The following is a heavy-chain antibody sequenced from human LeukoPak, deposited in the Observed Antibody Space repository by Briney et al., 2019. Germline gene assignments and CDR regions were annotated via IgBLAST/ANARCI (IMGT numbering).Heavy chain of an antibody. CDR3: ARTYSGSYFESGYFDY. D-gene: IGHD1-26*01. Sequence: SETLSLTCTVSGGSISSSSYYWGWIRQPPGKGLEWIGRIYYSGSTYYNPSLKRRVTISVETSKNQFSLNVSSVSAADTDVYYCARTYSGSYFESGYFDYWGQGTLVTVSS. V-gene: IGHV4-39*07. CDR1: GGSISSSSYY. J-gene: IGHJ4*02. CDR2: IYYSGST.